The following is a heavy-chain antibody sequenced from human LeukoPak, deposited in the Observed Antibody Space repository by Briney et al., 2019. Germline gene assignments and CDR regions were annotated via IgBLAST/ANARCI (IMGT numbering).Heavy chain of an antibody. CDR1: GYTFTSYG. D-gene: IGHD3-22*01. J-gene: IGHJ4*02. CDR2: ISTYNGNT. Sequence: ASVKVSCKASGYTFTSYGISWVRQAPGQGLEWMGWISTYNGNTNYAQKVRGRVTMTTDTSTSTAYMELRSLRSDDTAVYYCARAAISKDGSGYFYWGQGTLVTVSS. V-gene: IGHV1-18*01. CDR3: ARAAISKDGSGYFY.